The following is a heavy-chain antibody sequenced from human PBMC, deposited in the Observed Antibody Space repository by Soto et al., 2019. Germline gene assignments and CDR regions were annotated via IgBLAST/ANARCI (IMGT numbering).Heavy chain of an antibody. D-gene: IGHD2-15*01. CDR1: GYIFTAYS. Sequence: ASVKVSCKTSGYIFTAYSMHWVRQAPGQGLEWMGVVNPSGGSAHYAQSFEGRVTLTRDTSTSTFYMELSSLRSEDTAVYYCAREENCRGGTCYSEYFHHWGQGTLVTVSS. J-gene: IGHJ1*01. V-gene: IGHV1-46*01. CDR3: AREENCRGGTCYSEYFHH. CDR2: VNPSGGSA.